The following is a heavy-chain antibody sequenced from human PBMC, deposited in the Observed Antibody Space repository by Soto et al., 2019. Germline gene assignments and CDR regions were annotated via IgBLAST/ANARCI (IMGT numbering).Heavy chain of an antibody. Sequence: EVQLVESGGGLVQPGGSLRLSCAASGFTFSSYWMHWVRQAPGKGLVWVSHISRDGTITSYADSVKGRFTISRNNPKNTQYLQRNSLRAEDTAVYYCARAEFSGSEKFDSWGQGTLVTVSS. CDR3: ARAEFSGSEKFDS. J-gene: IGHJ4*02. CDR1: GFTFSSYW. V-gene: IGHV3-74*01. D-gene: IGHD1-26*01. CDR2: ISRDGTIT.